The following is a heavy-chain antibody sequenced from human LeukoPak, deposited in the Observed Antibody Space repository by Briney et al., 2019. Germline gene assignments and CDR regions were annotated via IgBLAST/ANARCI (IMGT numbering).Heavy chain of an antibody. D-gene: IGHD3-22*01. CDR2: LDYSGST. CDR1: GGSISSSSYY. J-gene: IGHJ4*02. V-gene: IGHV4-61*05. CDR3: AKDGVGVFTYYYDSSGYYFDY. Sequence: SETLSLTCTVSGGSISSSSYYWGWIRQPPGKGLEWIGYLDYSGSTNYNPSLKSRVTISVDKSKNQFSLKLSSVTAADTAVYYCAKDGVGVFTYYYDSSGYYFDYWGQGTLVTVSS.